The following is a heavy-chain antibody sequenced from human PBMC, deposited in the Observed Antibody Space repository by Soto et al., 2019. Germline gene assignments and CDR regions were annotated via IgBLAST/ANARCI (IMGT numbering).Heavy chain of an antibody. Sequence: EVQLLESGGGLVQPGGSLRLSCAASGFTFSSYAMSWVRQAPGKGLEWVSAISGSAGSIYYADSMKGRFTISRDNSMNTLYLQMNSLRAEDTAVYYCASNMVFGEYGMDVWGQGTTVTVSS. CDR1: GFTFSSYA. CDR2: ISGSAGSI. CDR3: ASNMVFGEYGMDV. J-gene: IGHJ6*02. V-gene: IGHV3-23*01. D-gene: IGHD3-10*02.